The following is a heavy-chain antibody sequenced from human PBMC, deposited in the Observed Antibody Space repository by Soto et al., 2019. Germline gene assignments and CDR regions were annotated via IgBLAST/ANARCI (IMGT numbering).Heavy chain of an antibody. V-gene: IGHV4-34*01. Sequence: SETLSLTCAVYGGSFSGYYWSWIRQPPGKGLEWIGEINHSGSTNYNPSLKSRVTISVDTSKNQFSLKLSSVTAADTAVYYCATAKASDYDFWSGYYTIFDYWGQGTLVT. D-gene: IGHD3-3*01. CDR3: ATAKASDYDFWSGYYTIFDY. CDR1: GGSFSGYY. CDR2: INHSGST. J-gene: IGHJ4*02.